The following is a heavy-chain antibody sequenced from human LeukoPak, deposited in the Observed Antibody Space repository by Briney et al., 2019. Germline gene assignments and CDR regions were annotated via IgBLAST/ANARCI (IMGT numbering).Heavy chain of an antibody. CDR2: IRYDGSNK. V-gene: IGHV3-30*02. D-gene: IGHD4-17*01. CDR3: ATYGDYVYYYGMDV. Sequence: GGSLRLSCAASGFTFSSYGMHWVRQAPGKGLEWVAFIRYDGSNKYYADSVKGRFTISRDNSKNTLYLQMNSLRAEDTAVYYCATYGDYVYYYGMDVWGQGTTVTVSS. CDR1: GFTFSSYG. J-gene: IGHJ6*02.